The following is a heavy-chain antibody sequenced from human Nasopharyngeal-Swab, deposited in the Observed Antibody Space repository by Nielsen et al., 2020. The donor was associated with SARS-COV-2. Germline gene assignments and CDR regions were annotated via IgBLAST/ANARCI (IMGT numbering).Heavy chain of an antibody. CDR3: ARGPSYRWGGVMGLGETHRRYYFDY. V-gene: IGHV4-34*01. D-gene: IGHD5-24*01. Sequence: WIRQPPGKGLEWIGEINHSGSTNYNPSLKSRVTISVDTSKNQFSLKLSSVTAADTAVYYCARGPSYRWGGVMGLGETHRRYYFDYWGQGTLVTV. J-gene: IGHJ4*02. CDR2: INHSGST.